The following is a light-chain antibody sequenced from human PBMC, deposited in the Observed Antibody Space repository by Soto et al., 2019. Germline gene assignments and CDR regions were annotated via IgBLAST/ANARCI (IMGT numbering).Light chain of an antibody. J-gene: IGKJ1*01. Sequence: DIQMTQSPSSLSASVGDRVPITCRASQDINNYLAWLQQKPGKDPKSLIYAASTLQTGVPSKFSGGGSGTDFTLTINSLQPEDFATYYCQQYHSYPTTFGQGTKVEIK. CDR2: AAS. CDR3: QQYHSYPTT. CDR1: QDINNY. V-gene: IGKV1-16*02.